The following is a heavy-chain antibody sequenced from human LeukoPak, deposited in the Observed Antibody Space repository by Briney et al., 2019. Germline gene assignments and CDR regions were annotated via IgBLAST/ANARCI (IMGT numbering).Heavy chain of an antibody. D-gene: IGHD2-2*01. CDR2: ISSSSSYI. V-gene: IGHV3-21*01. Sequence: GGSLRLSCAASGFTFSSYSMNWVRQAPGKGLEWVSSISSSSSYIYYADSVKDRFTISRDNAKNSLYLQMNSLRAEDTAVYYCARSVYCSSTSCLDYWGQGTLVTVSS. J-gene: IGHJ4*02. CDR1: GFTFSSYS. CDR3: ARSVYCSSTSCLDY.